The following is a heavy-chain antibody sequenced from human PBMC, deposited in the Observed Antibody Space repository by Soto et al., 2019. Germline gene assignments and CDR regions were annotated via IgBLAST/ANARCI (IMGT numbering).Heavy chain of an antibody. CDR1: GYTFTNYG. CDR2: INTYNGHT. CDR3: ARDLLYSGRSTVRFDI. J-gene: IGHJ3*02. Sequence: QVQLVQSGTEVKKPGASVKVSCKASGYTFTNYGISWVRQAPGQGLEWLAWINTYNGHTNYAQKLQGRVTLTTDTSTSTAYMELRSLRSDDTAVYYCARDLLYSGRSTVRFDIWGQGTMVTVSS. V-gene: IGHV1-18*01. D-gene: IGHD6-13*01.